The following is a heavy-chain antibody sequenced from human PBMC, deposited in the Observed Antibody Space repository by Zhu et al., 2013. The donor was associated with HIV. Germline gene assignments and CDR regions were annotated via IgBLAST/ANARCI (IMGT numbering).Heavy chain of an antibody. CDR3: ARGGEVAGTGGYWSFDL. D-gene: IGHD6-19*01. Sequence: QVQLVQSGAEVKKPGSSVKVSCKASGGSFSTHGFSWLRQGPGQGLEWMGRIIPVFGAPNYLQKFLGRVTITADESTTTAYMELNSLRSEDTAVYYCARGGEVAGTGGYWSFDLWGRGTLVTVSS. CDR1: GGSFSTHG. J-gene: IGHJ2*01. CDR2: IIPVFGAP. V-gene: IGHV1-69*18.